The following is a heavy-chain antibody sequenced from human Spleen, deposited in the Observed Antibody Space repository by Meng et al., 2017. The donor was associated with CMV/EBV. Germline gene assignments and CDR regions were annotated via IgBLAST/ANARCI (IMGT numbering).Heavy chain of an antibody. CDR3: ASGLVGVTEPYY. Sequence: QVQLLQPGSELKKPGASVKVSCKASGYTFTTSAMNWVRQAPGQGLEWMGWINTNTGNPTYAPGFTGWFVFSLDPSVSTAYLQISSLKAEDTAMYYCASGLVGVTEPYYWGQGTLVTVSS. V-gene: IGHV7-4-1*02. CDR2: INTNTGNP. D-gene: IGHD1-26*01. CDR1: GYTFTTSA. J-gene: IGHJ4*02.